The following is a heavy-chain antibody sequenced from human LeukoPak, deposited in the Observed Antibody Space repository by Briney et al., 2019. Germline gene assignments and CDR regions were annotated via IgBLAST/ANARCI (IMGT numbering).Heavy chain of an antibody. CDR3: ARERDNSSSE. CDR2: IYRSGST. CDR1: GYSISSGYY. Sequence: SETLSLTCTVSGYSISSGYYWGWVRQPPGKGLEWIGSIYRSGSTYYNPSLKSRVTISVDTSKNQFSLRLSSVTAADTAVYYCARERDNSSSEWGQGTLVIVSS. D-gene: IGHD6-6*01. V-gene: IGHV4-38-2*02. J-gene: IGHJ4*02.